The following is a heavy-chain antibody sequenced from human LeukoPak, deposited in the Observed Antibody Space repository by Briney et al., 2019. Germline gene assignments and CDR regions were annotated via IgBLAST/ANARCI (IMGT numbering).Heavy chain of an antibody. J-gene: IGHJ4*02. D-gene: IGHD6-13*01. CDR2: ISSSSSYI. CDR3: ARDIAAAGDLNFDY. Sequence: GGSLRLSCAASGFTFSSYSMNWVRQAPGKGLEWVSSISSSSSYIYYADSVKGRFTISRDNAKNSLYLQMNSLRAEDTAVYYCARDIAAAGDLNFDYWGQGTLVTVSS. V-gene: IGHV3-21*01. CDR1: GFTFSSYS.